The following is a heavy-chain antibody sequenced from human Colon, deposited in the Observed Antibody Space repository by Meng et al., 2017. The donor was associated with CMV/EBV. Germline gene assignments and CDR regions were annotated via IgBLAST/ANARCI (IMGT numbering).Heavy chain of an antibody. Sequence: QVQLVQSGAEVKRPGASVEVSCKSSGYSFTSYAINWVRQAPGQGLEWMGWISTYNGNTNYAQKFQGRLTLTTDTSTSTAYMELRGLRSDDTAVYYCAREKATVTTFMLLYWGLGTLVTVSS. J-gene: IGHJ4*02. CDR2: ISTYNGNT. D-gene: IGHD4-17*01. CDR3: AREKATVTTFMLLY. V-gene: IGHV1-18*01. CDR1: GYSFTSYA.